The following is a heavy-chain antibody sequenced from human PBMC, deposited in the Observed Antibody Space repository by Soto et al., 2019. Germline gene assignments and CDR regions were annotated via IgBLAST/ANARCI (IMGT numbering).Heavy chain of an antibody. D-gene: IGHD2-15*01. CDR1: GGSFSGYY. Sequence: QVQLQQWGAGLLKPSETLSLTCAVYGGSFSGYYWSWIRQPPGKGLEWIGEINHSGSTNYNPSLKSRVTISVDTSKHQFSLKLSSVTAADTAVYYCARGLHCSGGSCYSRYFDYWGQGTLVTVSS. CDR3: ARGLHCSGGSCYSRYFDY. J-gene: IGHJ4*02. CDR2: INHSGST. V-gene: IGHV4-34*01.